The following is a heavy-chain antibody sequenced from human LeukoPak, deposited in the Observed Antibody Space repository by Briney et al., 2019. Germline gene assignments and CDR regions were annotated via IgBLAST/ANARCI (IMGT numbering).Heavy chain of an antibody. CDR1: GYTFTSYD. V-gene: IGHV1-18*01. J-gene: IGHJ4*02. CDR3: ARYGRSGYPPCVDF. D-gene: IGHD3-22*01. Sequence: ASVKVSCKASGYTFTSYDINWVRQAPGQGLEWMGWISAYNGNTNHAQNLQGRVTMTTDTSTSTAYMELRSLRSDDTAVYYCARYGRSGYPPCVDFWGEGTVVSVSS. CDR2: ISAYNGNT.